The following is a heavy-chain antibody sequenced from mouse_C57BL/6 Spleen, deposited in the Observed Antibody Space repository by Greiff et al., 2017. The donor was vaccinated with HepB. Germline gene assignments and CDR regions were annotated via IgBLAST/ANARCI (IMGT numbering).Heavy chain of an antibody. V-gene: IGHV3-6*01. CDR1: GYSITSGYY. CDR2: ISYDGSN. Sequence: EVKLQESGPGLVKPSQSLSLTCSVTGYSITSGYYWNWIRQFPGNKLEWMGYISYDGSNNYNPSLKNRISITRDTSKNQFFLKLNSVTTEDTATYYWSGGGLYGYEAWFAYWGQGTLVTVSA. D-gene: IGHD2-2*01. CDR3: SGGGLYGYEAWFAY. J-gene: IGHJ3*01.